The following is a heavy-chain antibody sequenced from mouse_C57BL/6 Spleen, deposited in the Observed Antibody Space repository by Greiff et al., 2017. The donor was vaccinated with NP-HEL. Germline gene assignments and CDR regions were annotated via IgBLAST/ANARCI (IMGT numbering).Heavy chain of an antibody. J-gene: IGHJ2*01. CDR1: GYAFSSSW. D-gene: IGHD1-1*01. Sequence: VQLQQSGPELVKPGASVKISCKASGYAFSSSWMNWVKQRPGKGLEWIGRIYPGDGDTNYNGKFKGKATLTADKSSSTAYMQLSSLTSEDSAVYFCARLSTGRGFFDYWGQGTTLTVSS. CDR2: IYPGDGDT. V-gene: IGHV1-82*01. CDR3: ARLSTGRGFFDY.